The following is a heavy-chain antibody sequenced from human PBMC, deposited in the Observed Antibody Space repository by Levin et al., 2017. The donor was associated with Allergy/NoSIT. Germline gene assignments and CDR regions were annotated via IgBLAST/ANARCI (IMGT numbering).Heavy chain of an antibody. CDR3: ARGLGELTYYFDY. V-gene: IGHV3-21*01. CDR2: ISSSSTYI. Sequence: KPGESLKISCAASGFTFSSYSMNWVRQAPGKGLEWVSSISSSSTYIYYADSVKGRFTISRDNAKNSLYLQMNSLRAEDTAVYYCARGLGELTYYFDYWGQGTLVTVSS. D-gene: IGHD3-10*01. CDR1: GFTFSSYS. J-gene: IGHJ4*02.